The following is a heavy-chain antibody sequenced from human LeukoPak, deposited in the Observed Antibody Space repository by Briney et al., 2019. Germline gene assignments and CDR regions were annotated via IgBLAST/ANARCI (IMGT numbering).Heavy chain of an antibody. Sequence: ASVTVSCKSYVYSFTIYDINWLGQATGHGLEWMGWMNPNIVNTGYAQKFQGRVTMTRNTSISTAYMELSSLRTEETAVYYCARGANEDFWSSYLYYYYHGMDVWGQGTTVTVSS. D-gene: IGHD3-3*01. CDR2: MNPNIVNT. CDR1: VYSFTIYD. CDR3: ARGANEDFWSSYLYYYYHGMDV. J-gene: IGHJ6*02. V-gene: IGHV1-8*01.